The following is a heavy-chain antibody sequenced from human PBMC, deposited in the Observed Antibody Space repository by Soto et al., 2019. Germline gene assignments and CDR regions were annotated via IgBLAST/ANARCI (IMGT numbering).Heavy chain of an antibody. CDR2: ISYDGSNK. Sequence: PGGSLRLSCAASGFTFSSYAMHWVRQAPGKGLEWVAVISYDGSNKYYADSVKGRFTISRDNSKNTLYLQMNSLRDEDTAVYYCAREGTDWYYDSSGYYPPSHWGQGTLVTVSS. CDR3: AREGTDWYYDSSGYYPPSH. D-gene: IGHD3-22*01. V-gene: IGHV3-30-3*01. CDR1: GFTFSSYA. J-gene: IGHJ4*02.